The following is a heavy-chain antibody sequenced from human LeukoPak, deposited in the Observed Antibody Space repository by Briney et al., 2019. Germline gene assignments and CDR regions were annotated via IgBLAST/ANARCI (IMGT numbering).Heavy chain of an antibody. CDR1: GYSISSVYY. CDR3: AREEGSGSIDY. J-gene: IGHJ4*02. Sequence: SETLSLTCTVSGYSISSVYYWGWIRQPPGKGLEWIGSIFHSGNTYYNPSLKSRVTISVDTSKNQFSLKLSSVTAADTAVYYCAREEGSGSIDYWGQGTLVTVSS. D-gene: IGHD6-19*01. CDR2: IFHSGNT. V-gene: IGHV4-38-2*02.